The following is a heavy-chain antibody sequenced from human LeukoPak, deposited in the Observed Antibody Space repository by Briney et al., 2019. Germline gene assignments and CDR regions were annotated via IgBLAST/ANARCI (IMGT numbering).Heavy chain of an antibody. D-gene: IGHD1-1*01. V-gene: IGHV3-30*12. Sequence: GGSLRLSCAASGFTFSSYGIHWVRQAPGKGLEWVAFISYDGSNKYHADSVKGRFIISRDNSKNTLYLQMNSLRTKDTAVYYCASSTGCFVAFDYWGQGTVVTVSS. CDR1: GFTFSSYG. CDR2: ISYDGSNK. J-gene: IGHJ4*02. CDR3: ASSTGCFVAFDY.